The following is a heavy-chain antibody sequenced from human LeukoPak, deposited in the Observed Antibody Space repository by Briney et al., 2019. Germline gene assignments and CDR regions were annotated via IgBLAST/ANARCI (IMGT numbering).Heavy chain of an antibody. V-gene: IGHV3-23*01. D-gene: IGHD3-22*01. Sequence: GGSPRLSCAASGFTFSNYAMSWVRQAPGKGLEWVSAISGSGDNTYYADSVKGRFTVSRDNSKNTLYLQMNSLRAEDTAVYYCAKVLYDSSGYYLAPFDYWGQGTLVTVSS. CDR2: ISGSGDNT. CDR1: GFTFSNYA. J-gene: IGHJ4*02. CDR3: AKVLYDSSGYYLAPFDY.